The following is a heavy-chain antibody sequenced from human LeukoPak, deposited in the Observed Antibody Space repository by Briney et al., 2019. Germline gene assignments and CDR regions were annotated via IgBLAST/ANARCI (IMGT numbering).Heavy chain of an antibody. J-gene: IGHJ3*01. Sequence: GGSLRLSCAASGFTFSSYWMHWVRQAPGKGLVWVSRINSDGSSTSYADSVKGRFTISRDNAKNTLYLQMNSLRAEDTAVYYCASSDYDFWSGYYFWGQGTMVTVSS. CDR3: ASSDYDFWSGYYF. CDR2: INSDGSST. D-gene: IGHD3-3*01. CDR1: GFTFSSYW. V-gene: IGHV3-74*01.